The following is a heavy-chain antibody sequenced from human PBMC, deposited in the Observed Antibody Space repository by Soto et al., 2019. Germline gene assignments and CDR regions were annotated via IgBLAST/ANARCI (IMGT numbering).Heavy chain of an antibody. V-gene: IGHV3-21*01. CDR1: GCTFRSFT. Sequence: GGSLRLSCAASGCTFRSFTMNWVRPAQGKGLEWVSTISSNSAYIYYTDALRGRFTICRDNAKNSLHLQMNSLRAEDTAVYYCTRDASRDSSARGWFDPWGQGTLVTVSS. CDR2: ISSNSAYI. CDR3: TRDASRDSSARGWFDP. J-gene: IGHJ5*02. D-gene: IGHD6-13*01.